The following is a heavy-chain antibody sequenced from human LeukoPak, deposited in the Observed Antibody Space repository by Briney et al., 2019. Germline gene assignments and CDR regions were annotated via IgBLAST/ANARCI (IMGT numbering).Heavy chain of an antibody. Sequence: ASVKVSCKASGYTFTGYYMHWVRQAPGQGLEWMGWINPNSGGTNYAQKFQGRVTMTRDTFISTAYMELSRLRSDDTAVYYCAKTPSRVQLWTYFDYWGQGTLVTVSS. D-gene: IGHD5-18*01. J-gene: IGHJ4*02. CDR2: INPNSGGT. CDR1: GYTFTGYY. CDR3: AKTPSRVQLWTYFDY. V-gene: IGHV1-2*02.